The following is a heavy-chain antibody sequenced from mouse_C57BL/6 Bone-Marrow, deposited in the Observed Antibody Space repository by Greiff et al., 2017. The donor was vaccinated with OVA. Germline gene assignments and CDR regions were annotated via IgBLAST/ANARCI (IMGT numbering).Heavy chain of an antibody. J-gene: IGHJ1*03. D-gene: IGHD2-4*01. CDR3: TGGGLRRGYFDV. V-gene: IGHV6-3*01. CDR2: IRLKSDNYAT. Sequence: DVKLEESGGGLVQPGGSMKLSCVASGFTFSNYWMNWVRQSPEKGLEWVAQIRLKSDNYATHYAESVKGGFTISRDDSKSSVYLQMNNLRAEDTGIYYCTGGGLRRGYFDVWGTGTTVTVSS. CDR1: GFTFSNYW.